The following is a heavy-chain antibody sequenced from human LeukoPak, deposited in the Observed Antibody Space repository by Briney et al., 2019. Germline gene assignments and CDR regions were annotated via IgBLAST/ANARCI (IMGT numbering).Heavy chain of an antibody. V-gene: IGHV4-34*01. CDR1: GGSLSVYS. D-gene: IGHD1-26*01. CDR2: INHSGTT. CDR3: ARDSRPLGATKGYFDY. Sequence: SETLSLTCAVSGGSLSVYSWTWIRQATGKGLEWIGEINHSGTTNYNPSLKSRVTISVDTSKNQFSLKLSSVTAADTAVYYCARDSRPLGATKGYFDYWGQGTLVTVSS. J-gene: IGHJ4*02.